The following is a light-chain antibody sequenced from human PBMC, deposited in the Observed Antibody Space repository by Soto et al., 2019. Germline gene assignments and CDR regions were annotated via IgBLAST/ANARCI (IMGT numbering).Light chain of an antibody. CDR2: GAS. J-gene: IGKJ2*01. Sequence: EIVLTQSPGTLSLSPGETATLSCRASQTVTNNYLAWYQQKPGQAPRLVMSGASSRATGIPDRFSGGGSEIDFTLTISRLEPEDFAVYYCQQYDSSYTFGQGTKLEIK. CDR3: QQYDSSYT. V-gene: IGKV3-20*01. CDR1: QTVTNNY.